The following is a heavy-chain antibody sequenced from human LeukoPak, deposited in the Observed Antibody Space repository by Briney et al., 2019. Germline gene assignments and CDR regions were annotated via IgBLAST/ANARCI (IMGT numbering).Heavy chain of an antibody. CDR2: I. D-gene: IGHD5-18*01. Sequence: GGSLRLSCAASGFTFNSYSMNWVRQAPGKGLEWVSSIKGRFTISRDNAKNSLYLQMNSLRAEDTAVYYCARRATTERGHSYGLDYWGQGTLVTVSS. CDR1: GFTFNSYS. V-gene: IGHV3-21*01. CDR3: ARRATTERGHSYGLDY. J-gene: IGHJ4*02.